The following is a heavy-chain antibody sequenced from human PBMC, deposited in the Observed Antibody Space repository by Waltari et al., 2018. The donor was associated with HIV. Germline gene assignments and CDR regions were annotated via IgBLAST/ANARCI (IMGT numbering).Heavy chain of an antibody. CDR3: ARDALAYSSGWSDFDL. D-gene: IGHD6-19*01. J-gene: IGHJ2*01. V-gene: IGHV1-2*02. CDR2: INPNSGGT. CDR1: GYTLTDYY. Sequence: QVQLVQSGAEVKKPGASVKVSCKASGYTLTDYYLHWGGQALGQGLEWMGWINPNSGGTNYAQQFQGRITMTRDTSISTAYMELSRLRSDDTAVYYCARDALAYSSGWSDFDLWGRGTLVTVSS.